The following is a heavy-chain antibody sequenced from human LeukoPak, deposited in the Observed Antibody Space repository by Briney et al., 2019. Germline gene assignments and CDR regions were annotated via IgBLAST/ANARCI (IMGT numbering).Heavy chain of an antibody. J-gene: IGHJ5*02. CDR2: IIPIFGTA. CDR1: GGTFSSYA. V-gene: IGHV1-69*13. D-gene: IGHD6-6*01. CDR3: ARDKRAARPRWFDP. Sequence: ASVKVSCKASGGTFSSYAISWVRQAPGQGLEWMGGIIPIFGTANYAQKFQGRVTITADESTSTAYMELSSLGSEDTAVYYCARDKRAARPRWFDPWGQGTLVTVSS.